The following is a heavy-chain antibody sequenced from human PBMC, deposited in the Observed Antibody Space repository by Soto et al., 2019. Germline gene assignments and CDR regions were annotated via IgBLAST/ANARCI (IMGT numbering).Heavy chain of an antibody. CDR2: ISYDGIEK. J-gene: IGHJ6*02. Sequence: GGSLRLSCAASGFTFSTYSIEWVRQAPGKGLDWVAVISYDGIEKYYADSVQGRFTISRDNSKSTLYLQMNSLRPEDKAVYYCARPLVAFYYYGMDVWGQRTTVTVCS. D-gene: IGHD5-12*01. V-gene: IGHV3-30-3*01. CDR1: GFTFSTYS. CDR3: ARPLVAFYYYGMDV.